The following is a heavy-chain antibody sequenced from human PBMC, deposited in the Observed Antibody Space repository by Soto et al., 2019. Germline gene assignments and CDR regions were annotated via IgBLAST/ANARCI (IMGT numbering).Heavy chain of an antibody. CDR3: AKDQASGQGSFES. CDR1: GFTFKIYG. V-gene: IGHV3-30*18. Sequence: PGGSLRLSCAASGFTFKIYGMHWVRQAPDKGLEWVALISYDGSNQYYADSVKGRFTISRDNSKNTLLLQMNRLRADDTAVYYCAKDQASGQGSFESWGQGT. J-gene: IGHJ4*02. CDR2: ISYDGSNQ.